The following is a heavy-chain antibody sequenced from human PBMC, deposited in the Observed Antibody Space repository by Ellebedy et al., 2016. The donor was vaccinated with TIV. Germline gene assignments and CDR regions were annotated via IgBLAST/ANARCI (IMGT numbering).Heavy chain of an antibody. CDR2: ITGSGSHT. CDR3: ASISATYQPFDH. J-gene: IGHJ4*02. Sequence: GESLKISXEASGFTFGNYAVTWVRQAPGKGLEWVSTITGSGSHTYYADSVKGRFTISRDNAENSLYLQMNSLRVEDTAMYYCASISATYQPFDHWGQGTLVTVSS. V-gene: IGHV3-23*01. D-gene: IGHD1-14*01. CDR1: GFTFGNYA.